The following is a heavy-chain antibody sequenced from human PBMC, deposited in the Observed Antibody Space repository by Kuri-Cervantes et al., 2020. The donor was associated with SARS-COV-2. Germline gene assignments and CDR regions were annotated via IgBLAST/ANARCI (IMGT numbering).Heavy chain of an antibody. CDR2: ISGSGGST. J-gene: IGHJ1*01. V-gene: IGHV3-23*01. CDR3: ARARFSGSYLAGYCQH. CDR1: GFTFSSYA. Sequence: GESLKISCAASGFTFSSYAMSWVRQAPGKGLEWVSAISGSGGSTYYADSVKGRFTISRDNSKNTLYLQMNSLRAEDTAVYYCARARFSGSYLAGYCQHWGQGTLVTVSS. D-gene: IGHD1-26*01.